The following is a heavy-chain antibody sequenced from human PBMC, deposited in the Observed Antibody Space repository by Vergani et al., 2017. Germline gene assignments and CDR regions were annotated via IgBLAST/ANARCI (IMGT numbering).Heavy chain of an antibody. Sequence: EVQLVESGGGIVKPGGSLRLSCVASGFRFRNAWMNWVRRTPGKGLEWVGRIKSTFDRGTTDYAAAVKGRFTISRDDSKNTLFLQMNGLKTEDIGVYYCTTDXRYCGDGSCYWLRDHHYYGMDVWGQGTTVTVSS. CDR1: GFRFRNAW. CDR3: TTDXRYCGDGSCYWLRDHHYYGMDV. CDR2: IKSTFDRGTT. J-gene: IGHJ6*02. V-gene: IGHV3-15*07. D-gene: IGHD2-21*01.